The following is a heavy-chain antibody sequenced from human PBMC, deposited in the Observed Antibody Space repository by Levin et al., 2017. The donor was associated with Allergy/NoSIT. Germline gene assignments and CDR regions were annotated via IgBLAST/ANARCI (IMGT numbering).Heavy chain of an antibody. J-gene: IGHJ6*03. V-gene: IGHV3-23*01. D-gene: IGHD2-2*01. CDR1: GFTFSTYA. Sequence: GGSLRLSCAASGFTFSTYAMSWVRQAPGKGLEWVSAISGSGGSTYYADSVKGRFTISRDNSKNTLYLQMNSLRAEDTAVYYCAKVGVVPEATYYHYYYYMDVWGKGTTVTVSS. CDR3: AKVGVVPEATYYHYYYYMDV. CDR2: ISGSGGST.